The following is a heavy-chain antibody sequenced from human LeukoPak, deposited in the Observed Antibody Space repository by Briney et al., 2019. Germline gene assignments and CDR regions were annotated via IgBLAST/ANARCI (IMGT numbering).Heavy chain of an antibody. J-gene: IGHJ5*02. CDR1: GYTFTSYG. CDR2: ISAYNGNT. CDR3: ARGASSSGWYNNWFDP. D-gene: IGHD6-19*01. Sequence: PGASVKVSCKASGYTFTSYGISWVRQAPGQGLEWMGCISAYNGNTNYAQKLQGRVTMTTDTSTSTAYMELRSLRSDDTAVYYCARGASSSGWYNNWFDPWGQGTLVTVSS. V-gene: IGHV1-18*01.